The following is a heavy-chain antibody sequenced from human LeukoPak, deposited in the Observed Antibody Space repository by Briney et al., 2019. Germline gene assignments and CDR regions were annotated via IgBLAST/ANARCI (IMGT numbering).Heavy chain of an antibody. Sequence: GESLKISCKGSGYSFTSYWIGWVRQMPGKGLEWMGIIYPGDSDTRYSPSFQGQVTISADKSISTAYLQWSSLKASDTAMYFCASRVGVAGTFDAFDLWGQGTMVTVSS. J-gene: IGHJ3*01. CDR2: IYPGDSDT. D-gene: IGHD2-21*02. CDR1: GYSFTSYW. CDR3: ASRVGVAGTFDAFDL. V-gene: IGHV5-51*01.